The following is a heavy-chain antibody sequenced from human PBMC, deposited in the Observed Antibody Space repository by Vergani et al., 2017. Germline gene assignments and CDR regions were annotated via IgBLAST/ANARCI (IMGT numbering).Heavy chain of an antibody. CDR1: RFTFDDYA. CDR3: AKGRGYDFHYYYYMDV. CDR2: LSWNSGNI. J-gene: IGHJ6*03. Sequence: EVQLVESGGGLVQPGRSLRLSCAASRFTFDDYAMHWVRQAPGKGLEWVSGLSWNSGNIDYADSVKGRFTISRDNAKNSLYLQMNRLRAEDTALYYCAKGRGYDFHYYYYMDVWSKGTTVTVSS. V-gene: IGHV3-9*01. D-gene: IGHD5-12*01.